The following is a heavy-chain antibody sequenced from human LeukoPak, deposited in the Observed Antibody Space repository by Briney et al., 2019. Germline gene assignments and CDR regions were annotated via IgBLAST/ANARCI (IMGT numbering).Heavy chain of an antibody. V-gene: IGHV3-7*01. CDR1: GFAFSSYW. CDR3: ARDWAIAAAGTPDY. J-gene: IGHJ4*02. Sequence: PGGSLRLSCAASGFAFSSYWVSWVRQAPGKGLEWVANMKQDGSETYYVDSVKGRFTITRDNAQNSLYLQMNSLRAEDTAVYYCARDWAIAAAGTPDYWGQGTLVTVSS. CDR2: MKQDGSET. D-gene: IGHD6-13*01.